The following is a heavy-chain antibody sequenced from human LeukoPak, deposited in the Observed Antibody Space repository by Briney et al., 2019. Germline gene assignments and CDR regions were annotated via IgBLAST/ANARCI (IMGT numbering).Heavy chain of an antibody. Sequence: GGSLRLSCAASGFTFSSYGMHWVRQAPGKGLEWVAFIRYDGSNKYYADSVKGRFTISRDNSKNTLYLQMNRLRDEDTAVYYSAKDWKTYYYDSSGYYLNWFDLWGQGTLVTVSS. V-gene: IGHV3-30*02. CDR2: IRYDGSNK. D-gene: IGHD3-22*01. CDR1: GFTFSSYG. CDR3: AKDWKTYYYDSSGYYLNWFDL. J-gene: IGHJ5*02.